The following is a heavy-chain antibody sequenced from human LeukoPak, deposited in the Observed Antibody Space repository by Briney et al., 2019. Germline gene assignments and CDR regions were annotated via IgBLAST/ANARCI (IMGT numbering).Heavy chain of an antibody. CDR1: GGSITSGDYY. Sequence: PSETLSLTCTVSGGSITSGDYYWSWIRQPPGKGLEWIGYIYYSGSTYYNPSLKGRVTVSVDTSKNQFSLNLSSVPAADTAVYYCARTHYCRSTSCYYFDYWGQGTLVTVSS. V-gene: IGHV4-30-4*08. J-gene: IGHJ4*02. CDR2: IYYSGST. CDR3: ARTHYCRSTSCYYFDY. D-gene: IGHD2-2*01.